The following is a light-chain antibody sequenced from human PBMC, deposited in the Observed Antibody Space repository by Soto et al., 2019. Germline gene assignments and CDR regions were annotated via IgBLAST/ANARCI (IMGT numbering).Light chain of an antibody. CDR2: KAS. CDR1: QSITDW. J-gene: IGKJ1*01. Sequence: DIQMTQSPSTLSASVGDRVTITCRASQSITDWLAWYQQKPGKAPKFLIYKASNLEGGVPSRFSGRGSGTEFTLTISRVQPDDFATYYCQYCDDYSWTFGQGTKVEIK. CDR3: QYCDDYSWT. V-gene: IGKV1-5*03.